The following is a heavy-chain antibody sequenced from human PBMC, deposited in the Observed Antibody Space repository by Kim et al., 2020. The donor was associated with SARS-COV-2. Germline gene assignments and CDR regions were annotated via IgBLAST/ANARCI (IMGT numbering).Heavy chain of an antibody. CDR2: IYHSGST. CDR1: GGSISSSNW. CDR3: ARERGGIVAMGAFDY. Sequence: SETLSLTCAVSGGSISSSNWWSWVRQPPGKGLEWIGEIYHSGSTNYNPSLKSRVTISVDKSKNQFSLKLSSVTAADTAVYYCARERGGIVAMGAFDYWGQGTLVTVSS. D-gene: IGHD5-12*01. V-gene: IGHV4-4*02. J-gene: IGHJ4*02.